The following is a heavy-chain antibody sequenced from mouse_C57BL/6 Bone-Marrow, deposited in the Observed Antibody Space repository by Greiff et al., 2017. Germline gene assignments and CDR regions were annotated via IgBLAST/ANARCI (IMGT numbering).Heavy chain of an antibody. CDR2: IYPGDGDT. J-gene: IGHJ4*01. V-gene: IGHV1-82*01. Sequence: VQLVESGPELVKPGASVKISCKASGYAFSSSWMNWVKQRPGKGLEWIGRIYPGDGDTNYNGKFKGKATLTADKSSSTAYMQLSSLTSEDSAVYFCARRETGIAMDYWGQGTSVTVSS. CDR1: GYAFSSSW. CDR3: ARRETGIAMDY. D-gene: IGHD4-1*01.